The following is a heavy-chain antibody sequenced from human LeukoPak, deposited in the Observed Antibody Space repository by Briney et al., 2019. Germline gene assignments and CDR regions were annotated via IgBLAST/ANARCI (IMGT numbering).Heavy chain of an antibody. CDR1: GFSFSSSE. CDR3: AKDRGYSYGYFDY. V-gene: IGHV3-48*03. CDR2: ISSSGTTI. Sequence: PGGSLRLSCAASGFSFSSSEINWVRQAPGKGLEWVSYISSSGTTIYYADSVKGRFTISKDNAKNSLYLQMDSLRAEDTAVYYCAKDRGYSYGYFDYWGQGTLVTVSS. J-gene: IGHJ4*02. D-gene: IGHD5-18*01.